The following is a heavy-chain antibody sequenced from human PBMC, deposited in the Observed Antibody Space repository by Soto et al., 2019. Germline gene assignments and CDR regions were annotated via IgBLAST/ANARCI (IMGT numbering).Heavy chain of an antibody. J-gene: IGHJ6*02. Sequence: QLVQSGAEVRKPGSSVRVSCRASGGSFSTYAISWMRRAPGQGLEWMGGIDPVFGTPNYAQKFQDRVIITADESMTISYMELSSLRSDDTAFYYCARKAIIPSPPSGMDYYFTMDVWGQGTTVSVSS. V-gene: IGHV1-69*01. D-gene: IGHD3-10*01. CDR2: IDPVFGTP. CDR1: GGSFSTYA. CDR3: ARKAIIPSPPSGMDYYFTMDV.